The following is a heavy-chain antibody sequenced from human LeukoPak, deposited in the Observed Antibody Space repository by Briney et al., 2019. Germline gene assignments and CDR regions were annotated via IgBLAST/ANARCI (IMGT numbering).Heavy chain of an antibody. J-gene: IGHJ4*02. D-gene: IGHD3-22*01. CDR3: ARDRPYYYDSSGPQGDY. Sequence: ASVKVSCKASGYTFTSYGISWVRQAPGQGLEWMGWISAYNGNTIYAQKLQGRVTMTTDTSTSTAYMELRSLRSDDTAVYYCARDRPYYYDSSGPQGDYWGQGTLVTVSS. CDR1: GYTFTSYG. CDR2: ISAYNGNT. V-gene: IGHV1-18*01.